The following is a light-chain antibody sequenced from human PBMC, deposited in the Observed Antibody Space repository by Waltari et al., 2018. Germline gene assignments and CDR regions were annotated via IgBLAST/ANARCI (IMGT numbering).Light chain of an antibody. CDR3: QKYYSILPFA. Sequence: DILMNQSPASLVVARAGRPTPHCMSTQSVLYSSNNKNYLAWYQQKPGQPPKLLIYWACTREAGVPDRFSGSGSGTDFTLTISSVQAEDVAVYYCQKYYSILPFAFGPGTKVDIK. V-gene: IGKV4-1*01. J-gene: IGKJ3*01. CDR2: WAC. CDR1: QSVLYSSNNKNY.